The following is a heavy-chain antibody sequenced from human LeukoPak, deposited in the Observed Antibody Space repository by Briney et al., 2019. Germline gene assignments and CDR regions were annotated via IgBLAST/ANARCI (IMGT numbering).Heavy chain of an antibody. Sequence: GGSLRLSCAASGFTFSSYWMTWVRQAPGKGLEWVANIKQDGSEKYYVDSVKGRFTIPRDNAKNSLSLHMNSLRAEDTAVYYCARDRGECTNGVCYYHDFDYWGQGTLVTVSS. CDR2: IKQDGSEK. J-gene: IGHJ4*02. V-gene: IGHV3-7*01. CDR3: ARDRGECTNGVCYYHDFDY. D-gene: IGHD2-8*01. CDR1: GFTFSSYW.